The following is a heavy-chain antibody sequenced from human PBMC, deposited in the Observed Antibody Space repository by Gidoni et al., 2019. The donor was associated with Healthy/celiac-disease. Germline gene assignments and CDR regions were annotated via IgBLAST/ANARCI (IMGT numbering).Heavy chain of an antibody. Sequence: EVQLVESGGGLVQPGGSLRLSCAASGFTVSSNYMSWVRQAPGKGLEWVSVIYSGGSTYYADSVKGRFTISRDNSKNTLYLQMNSLRAEDTAVYYCARGPRIAAAGNGFYFDYWGQGTLVTVSS. CDR3: ARGPRIAAAGNGFYFDY. V-gene: IGHV3-66*02. D-gene: IGHD6-13*01. J-gene: IGHJ4*02. CDR2: IYSGGST. CDR1: GFTVSSNY.